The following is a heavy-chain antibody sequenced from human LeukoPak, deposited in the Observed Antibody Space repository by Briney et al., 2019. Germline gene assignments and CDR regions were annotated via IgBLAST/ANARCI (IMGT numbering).Heavy chain of an antibody. CDR3: ATFIEHRGYSGYGFDY. CDR2: IKQDGSEK. V-gene: IGHV3-7*01. CDR1: GFTFSSYW. D-gene: IGHD5-12*01. J-gene: IGHJ4*02. Sequence: GGSLRLSCAASGFTFSSYWMGWVRQAPGKGLEWVANIKQDGSEKYYVDSVKGRFTISRDNAKNSLYLQMNSLRAEDTAVYYCATFIEHRGYSGYGFDYWGQGTLVTVSS.